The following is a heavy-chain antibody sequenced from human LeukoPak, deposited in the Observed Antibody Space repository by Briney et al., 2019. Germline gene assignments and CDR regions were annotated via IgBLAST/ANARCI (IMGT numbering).Heavy chain of an antibody. Sequence: PGGSLRLSCSASGFTFSSYAMNWVRQAPGKGLEYVSAITSNGGSTYYADSVKGRFTISRDNSKNTLSLQMNSLRPEDTAVYHCVKEPTRSGSFFGSWGQGSLVTVSS. CDR1: GFTFSSYA. V-gene: IGHV3-64*04. CDR3: VKEPTRSGSFFGS. J-gene: IGHJ5*01. CDR2: ITSNGGST. D-gene: IGHD1-26*01.